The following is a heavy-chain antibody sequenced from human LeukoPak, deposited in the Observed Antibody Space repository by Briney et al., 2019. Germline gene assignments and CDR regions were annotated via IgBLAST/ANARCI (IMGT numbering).Heavy chain of an antibody. Sequence: ASVKVSCKASGYAFTGYYMHWVRQAPGQGLEWMGWINPNSGGTNYAQKFQGWVTMTRDTSISTAYMGLSRLRSDDTAVYYCARDGCSGGSCYSSSYYYYMDVWGKGTTVTVSS. J-gene: IGHJ6*03. CDR3: ARDGCSGGSCYSSSYYYYMDV. CDR1: GYAFTGYY. CDR2: INPNSGGT. V-gene: IGHV1-2*04. D-gene: IGHD2-15*01.